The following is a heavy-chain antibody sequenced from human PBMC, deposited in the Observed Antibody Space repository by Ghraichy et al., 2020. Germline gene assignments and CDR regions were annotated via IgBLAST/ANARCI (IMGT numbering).Heavy chain of an antibody. CDR1: GFTFSSYA. D-gene: IGHD3-22*01. Sequence: GESLNISCAASGFTFSSYAMSWVRQAPGKGMEWVSAISGSGGSTYYADSVKGRFTISRDNSKNTLYLQMNSLRAEDTAVYYCAKTTGYDSSGYYVYWGQGTLVTVSS. CDR3: AKTTGYDSSGYYVY. J-gene: IGHJ4*02. V-gene: IGHV3-23*01. CDR2: ISGSGGST.